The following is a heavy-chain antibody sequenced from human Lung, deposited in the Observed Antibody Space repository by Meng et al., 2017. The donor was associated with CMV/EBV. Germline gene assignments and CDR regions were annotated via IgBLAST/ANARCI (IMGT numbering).Heavy chain of an antibody. V-gene: IGHV1-18*01. CDR3: ARYVPNGSFWYFDF. Sequence: QGQRVHSGSDAKKPGASMKVSCKASGYIFTNDDISWVRQAPGQGLEWMGWISVKNGEAKYPQNFQGRVTMTTDTTTSTAYMELRSLTSDDTAVYYCARYVPNGSFWYFDFWGRGTLVTVSS. CDR2: ISVKNGEA. D-gene: IGHD6-13*01. J-gene: IGHJ2*01. CDR1: GYIFTNDD.